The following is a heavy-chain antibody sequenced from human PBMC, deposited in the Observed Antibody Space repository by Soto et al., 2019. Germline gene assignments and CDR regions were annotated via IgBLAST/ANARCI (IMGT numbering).Heavy chain of an antibody. CDR1: GYTFTSYD. D-gene: IGHD2-8*01. J-gene: IGHJ4*02. CDR2: MNSNSGNT. CDR3: ARYCTDY. Sequence: QVQLVQSGAEVKKPGASVKVSCKASGYTFTSYDITWVRQATGQGLEWMGWMNSNSGNTGYAQKCQGRVTMTSDTSISTAYMELSSLRSEVTAVYYCARYCTDYWGQGTLVTVSS. V-gene: IGHV1-8*01.